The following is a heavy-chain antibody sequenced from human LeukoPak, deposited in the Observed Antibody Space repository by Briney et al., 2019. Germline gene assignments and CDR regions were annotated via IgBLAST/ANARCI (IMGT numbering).Heavy chain of an antibody. CDR3: ARVLPAAGAYYYYYYMDV. Sequence: SETLSLTCTVSGGSISSYYWSWIRQPPGKGLEWIGYIYYSGSTNYNPSLKSRVTISVDTSKNQFSLKLSSVTAADTAVYYCARVLPAAGAYYYYYYMDVWGKGTTVTVSS. V-gene: IGHV4-59*01. CDR1: GGSISSYY. CDR2: IYYSGST. D-gene: IGHD6-13*01. J-gene: IGHJ6*03.